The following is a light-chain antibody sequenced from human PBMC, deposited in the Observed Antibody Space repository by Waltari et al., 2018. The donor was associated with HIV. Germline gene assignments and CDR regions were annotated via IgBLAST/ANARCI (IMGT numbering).Light chain of an antibody. CDR3: GKWDRSLSGRGVV. Sequence: QSVLTQPPSVSAAPGQTVSISCSGGTSTVGSNSVGSYKQPPGTAAGLIIKEDKKRPGGIADRFSGVKSGTSATMDIAGIQTGDEADDYCGKWDRSLSGRGVVFGGGTKLTVL. CDR1: TSTVGSNS. J-gene: IGLJ2*01. V-gene: IGLV1-51*02. CDR2: EDK.